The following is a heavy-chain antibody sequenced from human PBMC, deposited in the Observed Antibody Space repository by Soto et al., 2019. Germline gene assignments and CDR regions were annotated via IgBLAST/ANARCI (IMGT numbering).Heavy chain of an antibody. CDR2: IYYSGST. Sequence: PSETLSLTCTVSGGSISSGDYYWSWILQPPGKGLEWIGYIYYSGSTYYNPSLKSRVTISVDTSKNQFSLKLSSVTAADTAVYYCARGEDAFFYYGLDVWGQGITVTVSS. CDR3: ARGEDAFFYYGLDV. J-gene: IGHJ6*02. V-gene: IGHV4-30-4*01. CDR1: GGSISSGDYY.